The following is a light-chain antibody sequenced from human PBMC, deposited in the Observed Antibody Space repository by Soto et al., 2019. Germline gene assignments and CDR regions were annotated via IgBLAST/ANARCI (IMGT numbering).Light chain of an antibody. Sequence: EIVMTQSPATLSVSPVERATLSCRASQSVITDLAWYQQKPGQAPRLLIYDASTRATGIPARFSGSGSGTEFTLTISSLQSDDSALYFCQRYRDWPWTFGQGTKVDIK. CDR2: DAS. CDR1: QSVITD. CDR3: QRYRDWPWT. J-gene: IGKJ1*01. V-gene: IGKV3-15*01.